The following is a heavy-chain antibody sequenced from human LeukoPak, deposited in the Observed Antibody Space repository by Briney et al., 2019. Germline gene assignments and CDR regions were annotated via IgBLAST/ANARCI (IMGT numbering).Heavy chain of an antibody. D-gene: IGHD6-19*01. CDR2: IKADGSEK. CDR1: GFTLSSYW. J-gene: IGHJ1*01. V-gene: IGHV3-7*02. CDR3: ARGRITVAY. Sequence: GGSLRLSCAASGFTLSSYWISWVRQPPGKGLEWVATIKADGSEKYYVDSVKGRFTISRDNAKNSLYLQMNSLRAEDTAVYYCARGRITVAYWGQGTLVTVSS.